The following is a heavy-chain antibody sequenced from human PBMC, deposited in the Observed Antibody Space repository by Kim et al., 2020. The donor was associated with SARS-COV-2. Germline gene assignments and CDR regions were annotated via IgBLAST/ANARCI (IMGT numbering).Heavy chain of an antibody. CDR2: IYYRGST. CDR1: GGSISSYY. Sequence: SETLSLTCTVSGGSISSYYWSWIRQPPGKGLEWIGYIYYRGSTNYNPSLQSRVTISVDTSKNQFSLKLCSVTAADTAVYYCAREVYGSGPWGQGTLVTVSS. D-gene: IGHD3-10*01. V-gene: IGHV4-59*01. CDR3: AREVYGSGP. J-gene: IGHJ5*02.